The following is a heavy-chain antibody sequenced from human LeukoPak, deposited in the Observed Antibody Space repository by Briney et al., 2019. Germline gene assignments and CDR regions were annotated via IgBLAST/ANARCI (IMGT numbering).Heavy chain of an antibody. CDR3: ARGSNWGGFDY. D-gene: IGHD7-27*01. CDR1: GGSVSSGSYY. CDR2: IYYSGST. Sequence: SETLSLTCTVSGGSVSSGSYYWSWIRHPPGKGLEWIGYIYYSGSTNYNPSLKSRVTISVDTSKNQFSLKLSSVTAADTAVYYCARGSNWGGFDYWGQGTLVTVSS. J-gene: IGHJ4*02. V-gene: IGHV4-61*01.